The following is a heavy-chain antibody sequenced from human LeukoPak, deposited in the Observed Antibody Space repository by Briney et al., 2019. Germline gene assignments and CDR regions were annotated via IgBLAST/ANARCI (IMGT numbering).Heavy chain of an antibody. Sequence: PGGSLKLSCAASGFTFRSYGMHWVRQAPGKGLEWVAVISYDGSNKYYTDSVKGRFTISRDNSKNTLTLQMNSLWTEDTAVYYCAKDPRIEAAAPDYWAREPWSPSPQ. V-gene: IGHV3-30*18. CDR1: GFTFRSYG. CDR3: AKDPRIEAAAPDY. CDR2: ISYDGSNK. J-gene: IGHJ4*02. D-gene: IGHD6-13*01.